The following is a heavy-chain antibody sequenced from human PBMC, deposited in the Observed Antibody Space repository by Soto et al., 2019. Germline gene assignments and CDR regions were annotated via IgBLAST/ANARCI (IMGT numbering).Heavy chain of an antibody. D-gene: IGHD6-6*01. CDR1: GFIFSGCA. CDR3: ARDSSIAAFDY. V-gene: IGHV3-30-3*01. J-gene: IGHJ4*02. CDR2: ISYDGSNK. Sequence: PGGSLRLSCAASGFIFSGCAMHWVRQAPGKGLEWVAVISYDGSNKQYTDPVKGRFTISRDNSKNTLYLQMNSLRAEDTAAYYCARDSSIAAFDYWGQGTLVTVSS.